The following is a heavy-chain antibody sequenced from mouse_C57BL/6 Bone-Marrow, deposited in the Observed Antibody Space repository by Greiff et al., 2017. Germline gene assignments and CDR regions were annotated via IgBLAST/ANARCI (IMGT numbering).Heavy chain of an antibody. J-gene: IGHJ1*03. D-gene: IGHD1-1*01. CDR2: ISGGGGNT. Sequence: EVKLMESGGGLVKPGGSLKLSCAASGFTFSSYTMSWVRQTPEKRLQWVAAISGGGGNTYYTDSVKGRFTISRDNDKNILYLQMSSLRSEDATLYYCSRQVTTVLATKYFDVWGTGTTVTVSS. CDR3: SRQVTTVLATKYFDV. CDR1: GFTFSSYT. V-gene: IGHV5-9*01.